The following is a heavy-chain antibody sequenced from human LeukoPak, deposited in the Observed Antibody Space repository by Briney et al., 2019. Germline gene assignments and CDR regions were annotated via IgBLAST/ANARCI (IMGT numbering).Heavy chain of an antibody. Sequence: SETLSLTCTVSGGSISSSSYYWGWIRQPPGKGLEWIASIYYSGSTYYNPSLKSRVTISVDTSKNQFSLKLSSVTAADTAVYYCVRDTSRDGYPDLDYFDYWGQGTLVTVSS. D-gene: IGHD5-24*01. CDR3: VRDTSRDGYPDLDYFDY. J-gene: IGHJ4*02. CDR1: GGSISSSSYY. CDR2: IYYSGST. V-gene: IGHV4-39*07.